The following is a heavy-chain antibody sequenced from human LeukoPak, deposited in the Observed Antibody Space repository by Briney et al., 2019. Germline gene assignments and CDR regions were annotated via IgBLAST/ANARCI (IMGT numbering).Heavy chain of an antibody. CDR3: ARGSGSYLYYFDS. CDR1: GFTFSNYP. Sequence: GGSLRLSCAASGFTFSNYPMHWVRQAPGKGLEWGALISYDGSNKYYADSVKGRFTIPRDNSKNTLYLQMNSLRAEDTAVYYCARGSGSYLYYFDSWGQGTLVTVSS. J-gene: IGHJ4*02. CDR2: ISYDGSNK. D-gene: IGHD1-26*01. V-gene: IGHV3-30*04.